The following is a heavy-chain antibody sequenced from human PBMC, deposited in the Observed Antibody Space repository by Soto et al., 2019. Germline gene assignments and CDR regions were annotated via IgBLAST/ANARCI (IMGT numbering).Heavy chain of an antibody. CDR1: GFTFSNAW. CDR2: IKSKTDGGTT. V-gene: IGHV3-15*01. D-gene: IGHD3-22*01. CDR3: TTGTFYYDSSGYYY. J-gene: IGHJ4*02. Sequence: GGSLRLSCAASGFTFSNAWMSWVRQAPGKGLEWVGRIKSKTDGGTTDYAAPLKGRFTISRDDSKNTLYLQMNSLKTEDTAVYYCTTGTFYYDSSGYYYWGQGTLVTVS.